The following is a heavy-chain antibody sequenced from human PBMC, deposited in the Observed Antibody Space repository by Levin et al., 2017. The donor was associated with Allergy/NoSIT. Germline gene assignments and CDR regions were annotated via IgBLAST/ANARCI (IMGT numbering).Heavy chain of an antibody. CDR3: ARDVGEKRLEWMGAFDI. CDR1: GYTFTDFG. J-gene: IGHJ3*02. CDR2: ISAYNGNT. V-gene: IGHV1-18*01. Sequence: ASVKVSCKTSGYTFTDFGISWVRQAPGQGLEWMGWISAYNGNTHFTQKFQGRVTMTTDTSTSTGFLELRSLRSDDTAVYYCARDVGEKRLEWMGAFDIWGQGTMVTVS. D-gene: IGHD3-3*01.